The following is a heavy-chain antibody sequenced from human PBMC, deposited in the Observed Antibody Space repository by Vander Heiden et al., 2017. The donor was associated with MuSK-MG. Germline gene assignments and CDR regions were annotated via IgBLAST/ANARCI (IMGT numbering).Heavy chain of an antibody. CDR1: GGSFRGHY. Sequence: QVQLQQWGAGLLKPSAPLSLTCAVSGGSFRGHYWGGIRQSPGRGLEWIGEIIHSGNTNYNPSLKSRVTISIDTSKNQFSLKMASVTAADTAVYYCVRGTVDTLGAEYFQYWGQGTLVTVSS. CDR2: IIHSGNT. J-gene: IGHJ1*01. D-gene: IGHD3-9*01. V-gene: IGHV4-34*01. CDR3: VRGTVDTLGAEYFQY.